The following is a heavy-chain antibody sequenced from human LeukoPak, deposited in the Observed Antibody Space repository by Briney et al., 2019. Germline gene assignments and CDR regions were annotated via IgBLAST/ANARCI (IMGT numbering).Heavy chain of an antibody. CDR1: GVTFSSSW. CDR3: AKDRYDYVWGSYDEYYFDH. V-gene: IGHV3-23*01. J-gene: IGHJ4*02. Sequence: PGGSLRLSCAASGVTFSSSWMSWVRQAPGKGLEWVSGISGDGGSTYYADSVKGRFTISRDNSKNTLYLQINSLRAEDTAVYYCAKDRYDYVWGSYDEYYFDHWGQGTLVTVSS. CDR2: ISGDGGST. D-gene: IGHD3-16*01.